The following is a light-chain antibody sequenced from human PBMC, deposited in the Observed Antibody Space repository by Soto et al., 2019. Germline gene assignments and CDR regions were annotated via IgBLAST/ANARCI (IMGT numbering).Light chain of an antibody. CDR1: QSISNW. CDR3: QHYGGMWA. CDR2: HAS. V-gene: IGKV1-5*01. J-gene: IGKJ1*01. Sequence: DIQMTQYPSTLPASVGDRVTITCRASQSISNWLARYQQKPGTAPKVLIYHASNLQSGVPSRLSGSGSGTDFTLTISSMQPEDFATYYCQHYGGMWAFGQGTKVDIK.